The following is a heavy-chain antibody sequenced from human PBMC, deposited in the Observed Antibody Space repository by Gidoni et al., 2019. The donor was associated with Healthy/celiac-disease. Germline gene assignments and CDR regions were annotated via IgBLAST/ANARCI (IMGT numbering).Heavy chain of an antibody. V-gene: IGHV3-23*01. J-gene: IGHJ4*02. Sequence: EVQLLGSGGGLVQPGGSLSPSLAALGFPFSSYAMSWVPQGPGKGLEWVSAISGSGGSTYYADSVKGRFTISRDNSKNTLYVQMNSLRAEDTAVYYCANCVSSGWYRCFDYWGQGTLVTVSS. CDR3: ANCVSSGWYRCFDY. CDR1: GFPFSSYA. CDR2: ISGSGGST. D-gene: IGHD6-19*01.